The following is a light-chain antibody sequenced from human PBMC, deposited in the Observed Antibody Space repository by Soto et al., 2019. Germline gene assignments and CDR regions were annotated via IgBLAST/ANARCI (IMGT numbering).Light chain of an antibody. J-gene: IGKJ1*01. V-gene: IGKV2-28*01. CDR2: LGS. CDR1: QSFLHSNGYNY. CDR3: MQALQTAWT. Sequence: IMVTHYPSSVRGTAEGPASISCRSSQSFLHSNGYNYLDWYLQKPGQSPQLLIYLGSIRASGVPGRVSGSGSGTDFTLKISRVEAEDVGVYYCMQALQTAWTFGQGTRWIS.